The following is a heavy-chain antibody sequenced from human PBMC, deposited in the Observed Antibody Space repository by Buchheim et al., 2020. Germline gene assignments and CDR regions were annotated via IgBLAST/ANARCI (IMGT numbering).Heavy chain of an antibody. J-gene: IGHJ4*02. CDR2: ISSSGST. CDR3: ARMGEGSGYVDY. D-gene: IGHD3-22*01. CDR1: GGSISGANYY. V-gene: IGHV4-31*03. Sequence: QMQLQESGPGLVKPSQTLSLTCTVTGGSISGANYYWSWIRQHPGKGREWIGYISSSGSTYYNPSRKSRVIISVNPSTNKFSLKLSSVTAADTAIYYCARMGEGSGYVDYWGQGTL.